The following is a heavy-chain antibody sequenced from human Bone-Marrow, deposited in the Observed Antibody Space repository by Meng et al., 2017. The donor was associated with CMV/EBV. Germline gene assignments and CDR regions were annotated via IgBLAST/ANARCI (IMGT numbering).Heavy chain of an antibody. CDR3: ARGIAAARGFDD. Sequence: GESLKIFCAASGFTFSSYAMHWVRQAPGKGLEYVSAISSNGGSTYYADSVKGRFTISRDNSKNTLYLQMGSLRAEDMAVYYCARGIAAARGFDDWGQGNLVTVYS. J-gene: IGHJ4*02. CDR1: GFTFSSYA. V-gene: IGHV3-64*02. D-gene: IGHD6-13*01. CDR2: ISSNGGST.